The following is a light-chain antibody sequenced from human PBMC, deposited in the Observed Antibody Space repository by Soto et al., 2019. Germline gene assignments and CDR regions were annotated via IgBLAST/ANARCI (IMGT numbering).Light chain of an antibody. Sequence: IVMTQSAATLSVSPGERATLSCRASQSVNSNYLAWYQQKPGQAPRLLIYGISKRATDIPDRFSGSGSGTEFTLTISSLQPEDFATYYCQQHGQWPITFGQGTRLAIK. V-gene: IGKV3D-15*01. J-gene: IGKJ5*01. CDR3: QQHGQWPIT. CDR1: QSVNSN. CDR2: GIS.